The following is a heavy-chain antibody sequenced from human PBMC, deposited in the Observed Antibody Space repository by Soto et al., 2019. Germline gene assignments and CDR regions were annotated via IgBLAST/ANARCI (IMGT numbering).Heavy chain of an antibody. J-gene: IGHJ5*01. D-gene: IGHD4-4*01. Sequence: QVQLQESGPGLVRPSQTLSLTCTVSGGSVTSGGYYWSWIRHCPGKGLEWIGYIYSSGDTYYNPSLNSRVAMSVDTSKNQFSLQLTSVTVADTAIYYCTRDLGPTVTHGYDSWGQGILVTVSS. CDR2: IYSSGDT. V-gene: IGHV4-31*03. CDR1: GGSVTSGGYY. CDR3: TRDLGPTVTHGYDS.